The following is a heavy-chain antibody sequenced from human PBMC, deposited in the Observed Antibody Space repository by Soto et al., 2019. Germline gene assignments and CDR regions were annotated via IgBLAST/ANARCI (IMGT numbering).Heavy chain of an antibody. D-gene: IGHD1-26*01. Sequence: QVQLVQSGAEVKKPGASVRVSCKASGYTFTSYYIHWVRQAPGQGLEWVSIINPVGGSTNYAQKLQGRVTVTRDTSTSTVHMELSSLRSEDTAVYYRARGWGRVVYAMDVWGQGTTVTVSS. CDR1: GYTFTSYY. V-gene: IGHV1-46*04. CDR3: ARGWGRVVYAMDV. J-gene: IGHJ6*02. CDR2: INPVGGST.